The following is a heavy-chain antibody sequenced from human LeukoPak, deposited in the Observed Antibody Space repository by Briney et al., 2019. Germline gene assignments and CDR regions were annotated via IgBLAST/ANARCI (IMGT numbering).Heavy chain of an antibody. V-gene: IGHV3-30*01. CDR2: ISYDGSNK. Sequence: GGSLRLSCAASGFTFSSYAMHWVRQAPGKGLEWVAVISYDGSNKYYADSVKGRFTISRDNSKNTLYLQMNSLGAEDTAVYYCARARVRGVIRSPFDYWGQGTLVTVSS. CDR1: GFTFSSYA. CDR3: ARARVRGVIRSPFDY. D-gene: IGHD3-10*01. J-gene: IGHJ4*02.